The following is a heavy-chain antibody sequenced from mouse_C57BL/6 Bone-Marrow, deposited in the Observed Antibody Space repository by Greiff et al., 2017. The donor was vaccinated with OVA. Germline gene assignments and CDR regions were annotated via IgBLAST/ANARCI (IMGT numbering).Heavy chain of an antibody. Sequence: EVKLMESGGGLVKPGGSLKLSCAASGFTFSDYGMHWVRQAPEKGLEWVAYISSGSSTIYYADTVKGRFTISRDNAKNTLFLQMTSLRSEDTAMYYCARMNYWYFDVGGTGTTVTVSS. CDR1: GFTFSDYG. J-gene: IGHJ1*03. V-gene: IGHV5-17*01. CDR3: ARMNYWYFDV. CDR2: ISSGSSTI.